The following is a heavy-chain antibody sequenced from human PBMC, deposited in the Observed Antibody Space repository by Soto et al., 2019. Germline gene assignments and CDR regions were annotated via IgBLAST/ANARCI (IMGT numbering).Heavy chain of an antibody. CDR1: GYTFTSYA. CDR3: ARSIVVVTAQDY. CDR2: INAGNGNT. J-gene: IGHJ4*02. D-gene: IGHD2-21*02. V-gene: IGHV1-3*05. Sequence: QVQLVQSGAEEKKPGASVKVSCKASGYTFTSYAMHSVRQAPGQRLEWMGWINAGNGNTKYSQKFQGRVTITRDASASTAYMELSSLRSEDTAVYYCARSIVVVTAQDYWGQGTLVTVSS.